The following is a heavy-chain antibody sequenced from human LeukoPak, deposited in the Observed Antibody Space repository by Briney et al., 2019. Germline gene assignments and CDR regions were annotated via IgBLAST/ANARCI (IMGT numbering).Heavy chain of an antibody. D-gene: IGHD4-11*01. Sequence: ASVKVSCKASGYTFTGYYMHLVRQAPGRGLEWMGRINPNNGGTNYAQKFQGRVTMTRDTYISTAYMDLSSLRSDDTAVYYCAVYSNYYYLDYWGPGTLVTVSS. V-gene: IGHV1-2*06. CDR3: AVYSNYYYLDY. J-gene: IGHJ4*02. CDR1: GYTFTGYY. CDR2: INPNNGGT.